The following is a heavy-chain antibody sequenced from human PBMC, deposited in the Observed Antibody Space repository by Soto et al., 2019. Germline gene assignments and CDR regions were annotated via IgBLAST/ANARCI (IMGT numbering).Heavy chain of an antibody. CDR3: VRDLDGSGSYYTDY. CDR2: ISVHYGNI. D-gene: IGHD3-10*01. V-gene: IGHV1-18*01. J-gene: IGHJ4*02. CDR1: GYNFINYG. Sequence: GASVKVSCKASGYNFINYGITWVRQAPGQGLEWMGWISVHYGNIKYAQKLQGRVTMTTDTSTSTAYMELRSLRSDDTAVYYCVRDLDGSGSYYTDYWGPGTVVTVSS.